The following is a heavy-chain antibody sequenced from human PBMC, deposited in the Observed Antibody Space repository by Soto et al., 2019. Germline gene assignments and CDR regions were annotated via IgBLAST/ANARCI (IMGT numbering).Heavy chain of an antibody. D-gene: IGHD6-13*01. Sequence: SETLSLTCTVSGGSISSYYWSWIRQPPGKGLEWIGYIYYSGSTNYNPSLKSRVTISVDTSKNQFSLKLSSVTAADTAVYYCARVQGGSSSWYTPYYYYGMDVWGQGTTVTVSS. J-gene: IGHJ6*02. CDR1: GGSISSYY. CDR2: IYYSGST. CDR3: ARVQGGSSSWYTPYYYYGMDV. V-gene: IGHV4-59*01.